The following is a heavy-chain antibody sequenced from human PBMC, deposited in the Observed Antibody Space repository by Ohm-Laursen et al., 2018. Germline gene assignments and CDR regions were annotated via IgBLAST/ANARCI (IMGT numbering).Heavy chain of an antibody. D-gene: IGHD1-14*01. V-gene: IGHV4-39*07. CDR2: IYYSGST. CDR3: ARDSGPPKYYYYGLDV. Sequence: GTLSLTCIVSGGSISSSSYYWGWIRQPPGKGLEWIGSIYYSGSTYYNPSLKSRVSISVDTSKNQFSLKLNSVTAADTAVYYCARDSGPPKYYYYGLDVWGQGTTVTVSS. J-gene: IGHJ6*02. CDR1: GGSISSSSYY.